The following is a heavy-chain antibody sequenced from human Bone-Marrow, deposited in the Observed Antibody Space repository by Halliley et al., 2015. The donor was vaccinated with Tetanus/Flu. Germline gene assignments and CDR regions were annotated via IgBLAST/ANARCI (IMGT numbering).Heavy chain of an antibody. CDR2: IHYSGST. J-gene: IGHJ4*02. CDR1: GGSVSSGTYF. CDR3: ARDFFDSTGYIDY. D-gene: IGHD3-22*01. V-gene: IGHV4-61*01. Sequence: TLSLTCTVSGGSVSSGTYFWSWIRQPPGKGLEWIGGIHYSGSTNYNPSLKSRLTISLDTSRNQFSLRLSSVTAADTAVYYCARDFFDSTGYIDYWGQGTLVTVSS.